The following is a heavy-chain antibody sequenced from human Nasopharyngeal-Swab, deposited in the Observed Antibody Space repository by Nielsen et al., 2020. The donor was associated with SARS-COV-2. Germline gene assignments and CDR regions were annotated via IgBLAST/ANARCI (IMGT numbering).Heavy chain of an antibody. V-gene: IGHV4-4*02. D-gene: IGHD2-21*01. CDR2: IYHSGST. CDR1: GGSISSSNW. Sequence: SETLSLTCAVSGGSISSSNWWSWLRQPPGKGLEWIGEIYHSGSTNYNPSLKSRVTISVDKSKNQFSLKLSSVIAADTAVYYCARQVVVETHNFDYWGQGTLVTVSS. J-gene: IGHJ4*02. CDR3: ARQVVVETHNFDY.